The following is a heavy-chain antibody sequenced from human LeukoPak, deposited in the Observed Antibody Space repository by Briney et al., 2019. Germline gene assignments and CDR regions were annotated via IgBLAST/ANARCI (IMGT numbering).Heavy chain of an antibody. V-gene: IGHV3-7*01. CDR3: ARSTSKLYYYYGMDV. D-gene: IGHD2-2*01. J-gene: IGHJ6*02. Sequence: GGSLTLSCAASGFTFSYHWMTWVRQAPGKGLEWVANIKNDGTVKNYVDSVKGRFTISRDNAKNSLYLQMNGLRDEDTAVYYCARSTSKLYYYYGMDVWGQGTTVTVSS. CDR1: GFTFSYHW. CDR2: IKNDGTVK.